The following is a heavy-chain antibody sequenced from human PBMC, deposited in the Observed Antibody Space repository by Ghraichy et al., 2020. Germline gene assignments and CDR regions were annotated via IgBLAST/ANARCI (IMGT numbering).Heavy chain of an antibody. J-gene: IGHJ4*02. V-gene: IGHV4-59*01. D-gene: IGHD3-22*01. CDR3: ARVPYYYDSSGYYYVGAFDY. CDR1: GGSISSYY. CDR2: IYYSGST. Sequence: SQTLSLTCTVSGGSISSYYWSWIRQPPGKGLEWIGYIYYSGSTNYNPSLKSRVTISVDTSKNQFSLKLSSVTAADTAVYYCARVPYYYDSSGYYYVGAFDYWGQGTLVTVSS.